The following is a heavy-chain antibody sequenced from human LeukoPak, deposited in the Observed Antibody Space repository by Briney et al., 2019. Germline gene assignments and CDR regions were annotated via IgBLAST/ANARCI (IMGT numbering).Heavy chain of an antibody. V-gene: IGHV1-8*01. J-gene: IGHJ6*03. CDR3: ARGAPYDFWSGYYDYYMDV. CDR2: MNPNSGNT. Sequence: ASVKVSCKASGYTFTSYDINWVRQATGQALKWMGWMNPNSGNTGYAQKFQGRVTMTRNTSISTADMELSSLRSEDTAVYYCARGAPYDFWSGYYDYYMDVWGKGTTVTVSS. D-gene: IGHD3-3*01. CDR1: GYTFTSYD.